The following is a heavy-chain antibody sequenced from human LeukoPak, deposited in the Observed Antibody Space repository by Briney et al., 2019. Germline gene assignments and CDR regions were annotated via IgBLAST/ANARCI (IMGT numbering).Heavy chain of an antibody. CDR2: INPNSGGT. J-gene: IGHJ4*02. V-gene: IGHV1-2*02. D-gene: IGHD3-10*01. CDR1: GYTFIGYY. Sequence: ASVTVSCKASGYTFIGYYMHWVRQAPGQGLEWMGWINPNSGGTNYAQKFQGRVTMTRDTSISTAYMELSRLRSDDTAVYYCARVGYYGSGSYRANFDYWGQGTLVTVSS. CDR3: ARVGYYGSGSYRANFDY.